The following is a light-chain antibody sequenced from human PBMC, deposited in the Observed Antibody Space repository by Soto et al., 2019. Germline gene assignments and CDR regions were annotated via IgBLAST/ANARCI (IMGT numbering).Light chain of an antibody. V-gene: IGKV1D-12*01. J-gene: IGKJ5*01. CDR3: QQTDTLPST. CDR2: AAS. Sequence: DIQMTQSPSSVSAAVGERVTITCRASQVMSSWLAWYQQKPGKAPKLLIFAASTLQSGVPSRFSGSGSRTDFTLTITSLQPEDIGTCYCQQTDTLPSTFGQGTRLEIK. CDR1: QVMSSW.